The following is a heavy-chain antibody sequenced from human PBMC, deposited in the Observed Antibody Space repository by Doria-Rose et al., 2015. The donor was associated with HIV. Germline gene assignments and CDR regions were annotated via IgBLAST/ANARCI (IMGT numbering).Heavy chain of an antibody. J-gene: IGHJ4*02. Sequence: SGPVLVKPTETLTLTCTVSGVSLSSPGMGVSWIRQPPGKALEWLAIIFSDDERSYKTSLKSRLTISRGTSKSQVVLTMTDMDPVDTATYYCARIKSSRWYRKYYFDFWGQGTLVIVSA. CDR2: IFSDDER. V-gene: IGHV2-26*01. CDR1: GVSLSSPGMG. D-gene: IGHD6-13*01. CDR3: ARIKSSRWYRKYYFDF.